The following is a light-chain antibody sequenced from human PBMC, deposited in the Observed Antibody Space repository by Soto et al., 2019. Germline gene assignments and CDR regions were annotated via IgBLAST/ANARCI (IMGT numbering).Light chain of an antibody. CDR3: QQYSNWPPLT. V-gene: IGKV3-15*01. Sequence: EIVMTQSPATLSVSPGERATLSCRASQSVSSQLAWYQQKPGQAPRLLIYGASTRATGIPARFSGSGSGTEFTLTIGSLQSEDFAVYYCQQYSNWPPLTFGGGTKVDIK. CDR1: QSVSSQ. J-gene: IGKJ4*01. CDR2: GAS.